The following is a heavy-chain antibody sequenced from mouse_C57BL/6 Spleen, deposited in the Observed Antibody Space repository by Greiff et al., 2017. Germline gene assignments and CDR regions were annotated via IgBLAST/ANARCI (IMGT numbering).Heavy chain of an antibody. CDR3: ARDDYDGHFDV. CDR1: GFTFSDYY. J-gene: IGHJ1*03. D-gene: IGHD2-4*01. CDR2: INYDGSST. Sequence: EVKLVESEGGLVQPGSSMKLSCTASGFTFSDYYMAWVRQVPEKGLEWVANINYDGSSTYYLDSLKSRFIISRDNAKNILYLQMSSLKSEDTATYYCARDDYDGHFDVWGTGTTVTASS. V-gene: IGHV5-16*01.